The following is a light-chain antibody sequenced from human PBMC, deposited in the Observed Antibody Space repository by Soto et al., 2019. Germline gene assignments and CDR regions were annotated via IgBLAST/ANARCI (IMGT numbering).Light chain of an antibody. J-gene: IGKJ3*01. CDR2: RAS. CDR3: QQYDRLPFT. V-gene: IGKV1-33*01. Sequence: DTPMTQSPSSLSASVGDRVTIACQASLDITNYLNWYQQKPGKAPKLLIYRASNLETGVPSRFSGSGSGTDFTFTISNLQPEDFATYYCQQYDRLPFTFGPGTKVDIK. CDR1: LDITNY.